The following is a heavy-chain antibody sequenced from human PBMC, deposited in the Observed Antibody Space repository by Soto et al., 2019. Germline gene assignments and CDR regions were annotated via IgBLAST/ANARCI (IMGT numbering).Heavy chain of an antibody. CDR1: GYTFTSYA. CDR3: ARGPGGPAGPGDY. CDR2: INAGNGNT. J-gene: IGHJ4*02. D-gene: IGHD2-15*01. Sequence: QVQLVQSGAEVKKPGASVKVSCKASGYTFTSYAMHWVRQAPGQRLEWMGWINAGNGNTKSSQKFQGRVTITRDTSASTAEMERSSLRSEDTAVYYCARGPGGPAGPGDYWGQGTLVTVSS. V-gene: IGHV1-3*01.